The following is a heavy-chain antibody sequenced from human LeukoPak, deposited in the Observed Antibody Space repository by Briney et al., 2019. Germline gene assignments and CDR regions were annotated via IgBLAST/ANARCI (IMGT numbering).Heavy chain of an antibody. CDR1: GGSISNYY. D-gene: IGHD4-17*01. J-gene: IGHJ5*02. V-gene: IGHV4-59*01. CDR2: IYYSGST. CDR3: ARGYGDYGNWFDP. Sequence: SETLSLTCTVSGGSISNYYWSWIRQPPGKGLEWIGYIYYSGSTNYNPSLKSRVTISVDTSKNQFSLKLSSVTAADTAVYYCARGYGDYGNWFDPWGQGTLVTVSS.